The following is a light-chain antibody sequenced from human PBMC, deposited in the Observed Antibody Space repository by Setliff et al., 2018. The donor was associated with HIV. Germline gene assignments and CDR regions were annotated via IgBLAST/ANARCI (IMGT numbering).Light chain of an antibody. V-gene: IGLV2-11*01. CDR1: SSDVGVYNY. CDR3: SSYAITNTLP. CDR2: DVT. J-gene: IGLJ1*01. Sequence: QSVLTQPRSVSGSPGQSVTISCTGTSSDVGVYNYVSWYQHHPGKAPKLMIYDVTTRPSGVSNRFSGSKSGNTASLTISGLQAEDEADYYCSSYAITNTLPFGTGTKVTVL.